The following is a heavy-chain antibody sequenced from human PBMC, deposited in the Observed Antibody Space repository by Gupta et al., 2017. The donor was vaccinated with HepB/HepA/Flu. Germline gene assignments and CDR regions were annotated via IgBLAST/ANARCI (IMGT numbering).Heavy chain of an antibody. J-gene: IGHJ6*02. CDR2: IYYDGIT. V-gene: IGHV4-39*01. D-gene: IGHD3-16*02. CDR3: ARRAGGYLYYYGFDV. CDR1: GGSIIDSNYY. Sequence: LQLQASGPGLVKPSETLSLTCSVSGGSIIDSNYYWDWIRQPPGKGLEWIGTIYYDGITYYKSSLKSRVTVSVDTSNNQFSLRLTSVTAADTAVYYCARRAGGYLYYYGFDVWGQGTTVSV.